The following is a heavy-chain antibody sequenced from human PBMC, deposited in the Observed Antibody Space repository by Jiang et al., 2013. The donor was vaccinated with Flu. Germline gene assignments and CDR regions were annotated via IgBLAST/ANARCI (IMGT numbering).Heavy chain of an antibody. J-gene: IGHJ2*01. Sequence: AAWNWIRQSPSRGLEWLGRTYYRSKWYNDYAVSVKSRITINPDTSKNQFSLQLNSVTPEDTAVYYCARAGGMGYYDSSAYWYFDLWGRGTLVTVSS. CDR1: AA. CDR3: ARAGGMGYYDSSAYWYFDL. D-gene: IGHD3-22*01. CDR2: TYYRSKWYN. V-gene: IGHV6-1*01.